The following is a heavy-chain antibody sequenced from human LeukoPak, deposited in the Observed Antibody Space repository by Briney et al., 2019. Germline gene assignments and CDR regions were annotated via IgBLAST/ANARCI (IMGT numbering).Heavy chain of an antibody. J-gene: IGHJ5*02. Sequence: SETLSLTCTVSGGSISSSYYYWGWIRQPPGKGLEWIGEIYHSGSTNYNPSLKSRVTISVDKSKNQFSLKLSSVTAADTAVYYCARRVVVAATHWFDPWGQGTLVTVSS. CDR2: IYHSGST. CDR1: GGSISSSYYY. CDR3: ARRVVVAATHWFDP. V-gene: IGHV4-39*07. D-gene: IGHD2-15*01.